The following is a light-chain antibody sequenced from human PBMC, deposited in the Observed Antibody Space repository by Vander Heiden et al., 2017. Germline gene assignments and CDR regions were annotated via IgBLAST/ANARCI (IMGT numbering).Light chain of an antibody. CDR3: QQRYSTPPT. CDR1: QSISSY. J-gene: IGKJ4*01. V-gene: IGKV1-39*01. Sequence: DIQMTQSPPSLSASVGDRVTITCRASQSISSYLNWYQQKPGKAPKLLIYAASSLQSGVPSRFSGSGSGTDFTLTISSLQPEDFATYYCQQRYSTPPTFGGGTKVEIK. CDR2: AAS.